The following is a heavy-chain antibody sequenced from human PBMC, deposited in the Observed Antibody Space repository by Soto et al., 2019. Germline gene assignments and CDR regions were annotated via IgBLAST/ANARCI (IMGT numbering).Heavy chain of an antibody. CDR2: IIPILGIA. J-gene: IGHJ6*02. V-gene: IGHV1-69*02. CDR3: ASLRAVAGDYYYYGMDV. D-gene: IGHD6-19*01. CDR1: GGTFSSYT. Sequence: QVRLVQSGAEVKKPGSSVKVSCKASGGTFSSYTISWVRQAPGQGLEWMGRIIPILGIANYAQKFQGRVTITADKSTSTAYMELSSLRSEDTAVYYCASLRAVAGDYYYYGMDVWGQGTTVTVSS.